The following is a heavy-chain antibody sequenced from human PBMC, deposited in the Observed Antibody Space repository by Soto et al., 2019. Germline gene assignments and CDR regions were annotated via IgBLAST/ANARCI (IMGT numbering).Heavy chain of an antibody. D-gene: IGHD2-2*01. J-gene: IGHJ5*02. Sequence: GASVKVACKASGGTFSSYGTRWVRQAPGQGLEWMGGIIPMFVTAIYAQELQGRVTITADESTSTGYMELSRLVSEETTVYYFARGACSSTRSHLGGLWFDAWGQGTLVTVSS. CDR2: IIPMFVTA. CDR3: ARGACSSTRSHLGGLWFDA. V-gene: IGHV1-69*13. CDR1: GGTFSSYG.